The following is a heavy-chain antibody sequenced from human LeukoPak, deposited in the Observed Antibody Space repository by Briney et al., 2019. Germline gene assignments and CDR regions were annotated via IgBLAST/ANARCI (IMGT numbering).Heavy chain of an antibody. CDR1: GYTFTSYA. J-gene: IGHJ4*02. V-gene: IGHV7-4-1*02. Sequence: ASVKVSCKASGYTFTSYAMNWVRQAPGQGLEWMGWINTNTGNPTYAQGFTGWFVFSLDTSVSTAYLQISSLKAEDTAVYYCARLDDYVWGSYRFFDYWGQGTLVTVSS. D-gene: IGHD3-16*02. CDR2: INTNTGNP. CDR3: ARLDDYVWGSYRFFDY.